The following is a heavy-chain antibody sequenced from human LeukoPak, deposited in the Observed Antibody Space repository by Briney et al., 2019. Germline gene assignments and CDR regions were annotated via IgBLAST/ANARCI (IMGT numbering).Heavy chain of an antibody. Sequence: PGGSLRLSCAASGFTFSNYAMSWVRQAPGKGLECVSSIGGGGTTSYADSVKGRFTISRDLSKITVYLQMNSLRAEDTAVYYCAQDRGARYPFGMDVWGQGTTVTVSS. CDR1: GFTFSNYA. CDR2: IGGGGTT. CDR3: AQDRGARYPFGMDV. J-gene: IGHJ6*02. D-gene: IGHD2-2*01. V-gene: IGHV3-23*01.